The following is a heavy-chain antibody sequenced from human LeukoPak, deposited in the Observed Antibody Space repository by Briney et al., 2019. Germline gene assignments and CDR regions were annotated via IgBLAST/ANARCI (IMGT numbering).Heavy chain of an antibody. Sequence: ASVKVSCKVSGYTLTELSMHWVRQAPGKGLEWMGGFDPEDGETIYAQKFQGRVTMTEDTSTDTAYMELSSLRSEDTAVYYCATANPSYYDFWSGYHRVWGQGTLVTVSS. D-gene: IGHD3-3*01. J-gene: IGHJ4*02. CDR1: GYTLTELS. CDR2: FDPEDGET. CDR3: ATANPSYYDFWSGYHRV. V-gene: IGHV1-24*01.